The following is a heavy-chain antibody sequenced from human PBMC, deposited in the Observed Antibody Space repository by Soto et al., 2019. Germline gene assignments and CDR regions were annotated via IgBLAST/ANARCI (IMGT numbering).Heavy chain of an antibody. CDR2: IYYSGST. D-gene: IGHD3-3*01. V-gene: IGHV4-31*03. J-gene: IGHJ5*02. Sequence: PSETLSLTCTVSGGSISSCGYYWSWIRQHPGKGLDWIGYIYYSGSTYYNPSLKSRVTISVDTSKNQFSLKLSSVTAADTAVYYCARGYYDFWSGYYRETNWFDPWGQGTLVTVSS. CDR1: GGSISSCGYY. CDR3: ARGYYDFWSGYYRETNWFDP.